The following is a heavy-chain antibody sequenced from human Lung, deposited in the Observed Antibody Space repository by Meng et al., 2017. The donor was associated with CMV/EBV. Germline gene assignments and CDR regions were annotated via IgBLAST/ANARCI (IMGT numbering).Heavy chain of an antibody. D-gene: IGHD3-22*01. CDR2: ISYDGSNK. CDR3: ARDQYYYDSSGYYDY. V-gene: IGHV3-30-3*01. CDR1: GFTFSSYA. Sequence: SXKISXAASGFTFSSYAMHWVRQAPGKGLEWVAVISYDGSNKYYADSVKGRFTISRDNSKNTLYLQMNSLRAEDTAVYYCARDQYYYDSSGYYDYWGQGTLVTVSS. J-gene: IGHJ4*02.